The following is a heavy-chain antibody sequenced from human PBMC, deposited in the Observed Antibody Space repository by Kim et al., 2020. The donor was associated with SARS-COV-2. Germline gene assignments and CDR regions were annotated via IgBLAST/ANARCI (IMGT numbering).Heavy chain of an antibody. CDR1: GGSFSGYY. D-gene: IGHD3-9*01. J-gene: IGHJ6*02. CDR3: LGGGGLRYCGTNYYGMDV. Sequence: SETLSLTCAVYGGSFSGYYWSWIRQPPGKGLEWIGEINHSGSTNYNQSLKSRVTISVDTSKNQFSLKLSSVTAADTAVYYCLGGGGLRYCGTNYYGMDVWGQGTTVTVSS. CDR2: INHSGST. V-gene: IGHV4-34*01.